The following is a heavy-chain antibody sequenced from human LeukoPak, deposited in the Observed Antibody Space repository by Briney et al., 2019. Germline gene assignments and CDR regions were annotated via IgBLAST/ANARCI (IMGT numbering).Heavy chain of an antibody. CDR2: IYYSGST. V-gene: IGHV4-39*02. Sequence: PSETLSLTCTVSGGSISSSSYYWGWIRQPPGKGLEWIGSIYYSGSTYYNPSLKSRVTISVDTSKNQFSLKLSSVTAADTAVYYCARDFCDHWGQGTLVTVSS. CDR3: ARDFCDH. D-gene: IGHD3-3*01. CDR1: GGSISSSSYY. J-gene: IGHJ5*02.